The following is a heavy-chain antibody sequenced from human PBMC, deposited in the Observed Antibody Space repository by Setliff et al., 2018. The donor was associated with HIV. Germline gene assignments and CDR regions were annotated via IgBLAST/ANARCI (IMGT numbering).Heavy chain of an antibody. D-gene: IGHD3-22*01. CDR3: ARASPGVVIIPDS. V-gene: IGHV3-30*02. CDR1: GFSFSNYG. CDR2: IRYEGGNE. Sequence: TGGSLRLSCAASGFSFSNYGMHWVRQAPGKGLEWVAFIRYEGGNEYYGDPVKGRFTISRDNSNNTMYLQMKSLRPEDTAVNYCARASPGVVIIPDSWGQGTLVTVSS. J-gene: IGHJ4*02.